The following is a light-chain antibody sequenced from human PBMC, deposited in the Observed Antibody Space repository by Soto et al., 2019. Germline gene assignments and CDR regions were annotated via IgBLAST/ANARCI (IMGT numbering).Light chain of an antibody. CDR2: EVY. J-gene: IGLJ2*01. CDR3: ASFARSQDPCVV. V-gene: IGLV2-8*01. CDR1: STDIGGYDF. Sequence: QSVLTQPPSASGSPGQSVTISCSGTSTDIGGYDFVSWYQQQPGKAPRLLIYEVYKRPAGVPDRFSGSKSGNTASLTVSGLQDEDEADYHCASFARSQDPCVVFGGGTKLTVL.